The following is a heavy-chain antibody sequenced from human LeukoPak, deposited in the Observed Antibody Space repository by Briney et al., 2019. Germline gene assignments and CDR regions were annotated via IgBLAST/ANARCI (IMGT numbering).Heavy chain of an antibody. CDR1: GFTFSSYS. CDR2: ISSSSSYI. J-gene: IGHJ4*02. D-gene: IGHD4-17*01. V-gene: IGHV3-21*01. Sequence: GGSLRLSCAASGFTFSSYSMNWVRQAPGKGLEWVSSISSSSSYIYYADSVKGRFTISRDNAKNSLYLQMNSLRVEDTAVYYCARLRVRPSQMTTVSTFDNWGQGTLVTVSS. CDR3: ARLRVRPSQMTTVSTFDN.